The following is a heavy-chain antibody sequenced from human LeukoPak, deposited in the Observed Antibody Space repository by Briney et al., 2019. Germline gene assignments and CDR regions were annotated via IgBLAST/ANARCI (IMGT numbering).Heavy chain of an antibody. Sequence: GGSLRLSCAASGFAFSSYGMHWVRQAPGKGLEWVTFIRYDGSNKEYADSVKGRFTISRDNSKNTLYLQMNSLRAEDTAVYYCASSPTTVTTSAHFTFFDYWGQGTLVTVSS. CDR2: IRYDGSNK. V-gene: IGHV3-30*02. J-gene: IGHJ4*02. CDR1: GFAFSSYG. CDR3: ASSPTTVTTSAHFTFFDY. D-gene: IGHD4-17*01.